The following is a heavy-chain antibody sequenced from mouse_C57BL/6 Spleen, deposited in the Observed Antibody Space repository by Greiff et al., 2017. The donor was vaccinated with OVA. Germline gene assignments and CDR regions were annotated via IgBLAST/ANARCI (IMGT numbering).Heavy chain of an antibody. Sequence: EVHLVESGEGLVKPGGSLKLSCAASGFTFSSYAMSWVRQTPEKRLEWVAYISSGGDYIYYADTVKGRFTISRDNARNTLYLQMSSLKSEDTAMYYCTRGRNDYDYFDYWGQGPTLTVSS. CDR3: TRGRNDYDYFDY. CDR2: ISSGGDYI. J-gene: IGHJ2*01. V-gene: IGHV5-9-1*02. CDR1: GFTFSSYA. D-gene: IGHD2-4*01.